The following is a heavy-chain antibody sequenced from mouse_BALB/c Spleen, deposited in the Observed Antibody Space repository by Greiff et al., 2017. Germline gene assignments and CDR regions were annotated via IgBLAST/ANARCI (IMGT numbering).Heavy chain of an antibody. V-gene: IGHV3-6*02. CDR2: ISYDGSN. Sequence: EVQLVESGPGLVKPSQSLSLTCSVTGYSITSCYYWRWIQQFPGNQLEWMGYISYDGSNNYNPSLKNRNSITRDIYKTQFFLKLNSMTTEDSATYYYARADDDGSSYIDYWGQGTTLTVSS. D-gene: IGHD1-1*02. J-gene: IGHJ2*01. CDR3: ARADDDGSSYIDY. CDR1: GYSITSCYY.